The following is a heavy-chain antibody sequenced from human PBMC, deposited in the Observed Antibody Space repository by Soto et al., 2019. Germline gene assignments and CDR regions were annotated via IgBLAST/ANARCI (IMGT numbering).Heavy chain of an antibody. J-gene: IGHJ4*02. CDR3: AKASNVMGATRSPATTGLDY. CDR2: ISYDGSNK. D-gene: IGHD1-26*01. V-gene: IGHV3-30*18. CDR1: GFTFSSYG. Sequence: QVQLVESGGGVVQPGRSLRLSCAASGFTFSSYGMHWVRQAPGKGLEWVAVISYDGSNKYYADSVKGRFTISRDNSKNPRYMQRNSLRAEDTAVYYCAKASNVMGATRSPATTGLDYWGQGTLVTVSS.